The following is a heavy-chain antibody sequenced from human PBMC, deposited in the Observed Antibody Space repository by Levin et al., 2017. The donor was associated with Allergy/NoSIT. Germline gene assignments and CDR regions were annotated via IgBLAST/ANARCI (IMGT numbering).Heavy chain of an antibody. D-gene: IGHD3-10*01. J-gene: IGHJ3*02. CDR1: GGSISSYF. CDR2: VHHSGST. CDR3: ARHFYGSGSYYRLLDM. Sequence: PSETLSLTCTVSGGSISSYFWSWIRQPPGKGLEWIGYVHHSGSTNYNPSLKSRVTISVDTFKNQFSLKLSSVTAADTAVYYCARHFYGSGSYYRLLDMWGQGTMVTVSS. V-gene: IGHV4-59*01.